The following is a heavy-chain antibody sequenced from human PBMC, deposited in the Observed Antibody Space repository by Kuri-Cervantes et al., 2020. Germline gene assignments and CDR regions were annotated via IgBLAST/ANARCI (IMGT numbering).Heavy chain of an antibody. CDR2: ISWNSGSI. V-gene: IGHV3-9*01. CDR3: AAVLLWFGEYRQIDY. CDR1: GFTFDDYA. J-gene: IGHJ4*02. D-gene: IGHD3-10*01. Sequence: GGSLRLSCAASGFTFDDYAMHWVRQAPGKGLEWVSGISWNSGSIGYADSVKGRFTISRDNSKNTLYLQMNSLRAEDTAVYYCAAVLLWFGEYRQIDYWGQGTLVTVSS.